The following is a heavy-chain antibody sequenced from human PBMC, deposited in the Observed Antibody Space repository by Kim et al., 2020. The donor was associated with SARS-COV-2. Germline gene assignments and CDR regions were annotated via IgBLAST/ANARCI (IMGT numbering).Heavy chain of an antibody. D-gene: IGHD6-19*01. Sequence: SVKVPCKASGGTFTSHPISWVRQAPGQGLEWMGRIITPLDRADSAQRFQGRVTITADKSTGTVHMDLTSLTSEDTAVYFCAREIEVAGVYWFFDLWGRGTLVTVSS. J-gene: IGHJ2*01. V-gene: IGHV1-69*04. CDR2: IITPLDRA. CDR3: AREIEVAGVYWFFDL. CDR1: GGTFTSHP.